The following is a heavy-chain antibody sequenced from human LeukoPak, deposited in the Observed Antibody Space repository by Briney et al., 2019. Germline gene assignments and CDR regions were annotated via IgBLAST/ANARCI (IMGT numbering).Heavy chain of an antibody. CDR2: MNPNSGNT. V-gene: IGHV1-8*01. CDR3: ARSTPENIVCDSSSCHVTPDYYYYMDV. CDR1: GYTFTSYD. D-gene: IGHD6-13*01. J-gene: IGHJ6*03. Sequence: ASVKVSCKASGYTFTSYDINWVRQATGQGLEWMGWMNPNSGNTGYAQKFQGRVTMTRNTSISTAYMELNSLRAEDTAVYYCARSTPENIVCDSSSCHVTPDYYYYMDVWGKGTTVTISS.